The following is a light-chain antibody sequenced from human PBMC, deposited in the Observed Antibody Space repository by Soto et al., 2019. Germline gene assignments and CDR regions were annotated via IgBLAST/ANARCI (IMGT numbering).Light chain of an antibody. V-gene: IGKV3-11*01. CDR1: QSVSSY. J-gene: IGKJ5*01. CDR3: QQYNNWRVT. Sequence: EIVLTQSPATLSLSPGERATLSCRASQSVSSYLAWYQQKPGQAPRLLIYDASNRATGIPARFSGSGSGTEFTLTISSLQSEDFAVYYCQQYNNWRVTFGQGTRLEIK. CDR2: DAS.